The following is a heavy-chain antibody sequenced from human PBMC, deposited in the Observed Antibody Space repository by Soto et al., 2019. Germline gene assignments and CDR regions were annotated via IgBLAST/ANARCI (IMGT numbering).Heavy chain of an antibody. Sequence: QVQLVQSGAEVKKPGSSVKVSCKASGGTLSNYALSWVRQAPGQGLEWVGGIIPIFGTSNYAQNFQGRVTITADESTSTAYMELSRLRSEDTAVYYCARGVRTGFYGMDVWGQGTTVTVSS. CDR3: ARGVRTGFYGMDV. CDR1: GGTLSNYA. V-gene: IGHV1-69*01. CDR2: IIPIFGTS. J-gene: IGHJ6*02. D-gene: IGHD3-10*01.